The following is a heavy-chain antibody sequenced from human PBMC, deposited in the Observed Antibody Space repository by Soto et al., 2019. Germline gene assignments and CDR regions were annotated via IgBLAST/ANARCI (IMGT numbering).Heavy chain of an antibody. D-gene: IGHD6-19*01. V-gene: IGHV1-18*01. J-gene: IGHJ4*02. CDR1: GYTFNNYG. CDR3: ARGRGGGWYYLDY. CDR2: ITVNSGNT. Sequence: QGQLEQSGAEVKRPGASVKVSCKASGYTFNNYGISWVRQAPGQGLEWMGWITVNSGNTNYVQKLQGRVTMTTDTSTSKAYMELRSLRSDDTAVYYCARGRGGGWYYLDYWGQGTLVSVSS.